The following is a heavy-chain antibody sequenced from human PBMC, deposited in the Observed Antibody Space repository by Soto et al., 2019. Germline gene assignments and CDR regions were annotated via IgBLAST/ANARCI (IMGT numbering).Heavy chain of an antibody. Sequence: SETLSLTCTVSGDSISSYYWSWIRQPPGKGLEWIGYIYYSGSTNYNPSLKSRVTISVDTSKNQFSLKLSSVTAADTAVYYCARDLGILTGYSLYYYYGMDVWGQGTTVTVSS. V-gene: IGHV4-59*01. CDR1: GDSISSYY. CDR3: ARDLGILTGYSLYYYYGMDV. D-gene: IGHD3-9*01. CDR2: IYYSGST. J-gene: IGHJ6*02.